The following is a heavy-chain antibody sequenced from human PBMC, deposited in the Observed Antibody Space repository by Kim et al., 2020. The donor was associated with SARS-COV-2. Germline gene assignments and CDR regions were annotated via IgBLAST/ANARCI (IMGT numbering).Heavy chain of an antibody. V-gene: IGHV3-23*01. J-gene: IGHJ4*02. CDR3: TKDHPSSGWPTFDS. D-gene: IGHD6-19*01. Sequence: YADSVKGRFTISRDITKATLSRQMNSLRAEDTALYYCTKDHPSSGWPTFDSWDQGTLVTVSS.